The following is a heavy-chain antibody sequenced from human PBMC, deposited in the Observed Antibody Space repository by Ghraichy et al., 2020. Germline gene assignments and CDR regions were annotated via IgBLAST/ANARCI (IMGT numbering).Heavy chain of an antibody. CDR2: ISSSSSTI. CDR3: ASDVFGGSYFDY. V-gene: IGHV3-48*01. J-gene: IGHJ4*02. D-gene: IGHD1-26*01. Sequence: GGSLRLSCAASGFTFSSYSMNWVRQAPGKGLEWLSYISSSSSTIYYADSVKGRFTSSRDKTKRSLYLQMNSLRAEDTAVYYCASDVFGGSYFDYWGQGTLVTVSS. CDR1: GFTFSSYS.